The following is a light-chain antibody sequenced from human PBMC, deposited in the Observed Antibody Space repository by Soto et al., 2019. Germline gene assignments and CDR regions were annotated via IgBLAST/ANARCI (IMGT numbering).Light chain of an antibody. J-gene: IGKJ1*01. CDR2: DAS. Sequence: EIVWTQSPATMSLSPGERSTLSCVAIQSVSSYLAWYQQKPGQAPRVLIYDASNRATGIPARFSGSGSGTDFTLTISSLEPEDFAVYYCQQRSNWPPTWTFGQGTKVEIK. CDR3: QQRSNWPPTWT. V-gene: IGKV3-11*01. CDR1: QSVSSY.